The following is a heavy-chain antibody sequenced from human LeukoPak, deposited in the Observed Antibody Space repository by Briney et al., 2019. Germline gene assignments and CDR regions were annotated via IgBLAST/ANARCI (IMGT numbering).Heavy chain of an antibody. J-gene: IGHJ4*02. V-gene: IGHV1-18*01. D-gene: IGHD3-22*01. Sequence: ASVKVSCTASGYTFTNYAISWVRHAPGQGLETMGWISVYSDDTKSAQNLQGRITMTKDTSTSTAYMELRSLRSDDTAVYYCAREADSSGYFFRPDYWGQGTLVTVSS. CDR1: GYTFTNYA. CDR2: ISVYSDDT. CDR3: AREADSSGYFFRPDY.